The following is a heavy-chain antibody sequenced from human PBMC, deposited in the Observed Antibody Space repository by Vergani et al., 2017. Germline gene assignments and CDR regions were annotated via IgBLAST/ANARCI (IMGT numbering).Heavy chain of an antibody. V-gene: IGHV4-39*01. CDR3: TRHGRSGWSGYFQH. CDR2: IYYTGTT. CDR1: GGSIGRNSYY. D-gene: IGHD6-19*01. Sequence: QLQLQESGPGLVKPSETLSLTCTVSGGSIGRNSYYWGWIRQPPGKGLEWIGTIYYTGTTYYNEAHKSRLTISVDTSKNQFSLNLTSVTAADTAVCYFTRHGRSGWSGYFQHWGQGTLVTASS. J-gene: IGHJ1*01.